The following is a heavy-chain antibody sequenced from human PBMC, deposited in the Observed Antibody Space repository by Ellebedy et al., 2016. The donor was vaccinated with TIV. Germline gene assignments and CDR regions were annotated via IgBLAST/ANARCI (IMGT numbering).Heavy chain of an antibody. J-gene: IGHJ4*02. CDR2: MSASGDRT. CDR3: AKLVGGFDY. CDR1: GFTFTNYA. D-gene: IGHD2-2*01. Sequence: GESLKISXATSGFTFTNYAMSWARQAPGKGLEWVSAMSASGDRTFYADSVKGRFTISRDNSKNTLDLQMNSLRVEDTAVYYCAKLVGGFDYWGQGTLVTVSS. V-gene: IGHV3-23*01.